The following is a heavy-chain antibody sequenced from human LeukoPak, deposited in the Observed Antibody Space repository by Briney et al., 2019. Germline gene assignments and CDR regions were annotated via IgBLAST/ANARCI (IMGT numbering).Heavy chain of an antibody. J-gene: IGHJ6*03. CDR2: IYTSGST. CDR1: GGSISSYY. Sequence: SETLSLTCTVSGGSISSYYWSWIRQPAGKGLEWIGRIYTSGSTNYNPSLKSRVTMSVDTSKNQFSLKLSSVTAADTAVYYCARAGSSSSTYYYYMDVWGKGTTVTVS. V-gene: IGHV4-4*07. CDR3: ARAGSSSSTYYYYMDV. D-gene: IGHD6-6*01.